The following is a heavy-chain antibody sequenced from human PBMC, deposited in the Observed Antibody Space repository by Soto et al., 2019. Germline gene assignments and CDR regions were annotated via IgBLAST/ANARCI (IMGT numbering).Heavy chain of an antibody. CDR3: STRAYDTNGYYRFDP. Sequence: SETLSLTCAVYGGSFSGHSCTWIRQSPWKGLEWIGDINHSGIVNYSPSLKSRVTISLDTSKNQFSLTLSAVTAADTAMYYCSTRAYDTNGYYRFDPLGQGTLLTVSS. D-gene: IGHD3-22*01. CDR2: INHSGIV. CDR1: GGSFSGHS. V-gene: IGHV4-34*01. J-gene: IGHJ5*01.